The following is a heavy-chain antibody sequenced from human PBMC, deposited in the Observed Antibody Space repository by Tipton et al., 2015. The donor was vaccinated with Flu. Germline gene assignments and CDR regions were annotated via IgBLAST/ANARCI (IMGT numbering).Heavy chain of an antibody. CDR1: GFNVSSNY. CDR3: GTYCGGDCYRAPIYYYGLDV. D-gene: IGHD2-21*02. Sequence: GSLRLSCAASGFNVSSNYMSWVRQAPGKGLEWVSVIYSGGSTDYADSVKGRFTISRDNSKNTLYLQMNSLRAEDTAVYYCGTYCGGDCYRAPIYYYGLDVWGQGTTVTASS. CDR2: IYSGGST. J-gene: IGHJ6*02. V-gene: IGHV3-53*01.